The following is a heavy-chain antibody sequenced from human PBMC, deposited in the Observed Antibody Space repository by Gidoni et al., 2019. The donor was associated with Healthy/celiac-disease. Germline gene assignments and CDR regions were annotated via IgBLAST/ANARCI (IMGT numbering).Heavy chain of an antibody. CDR2: INPNSGGT. CDR1: GYTLTDDY. J-gene: IGHJ5*02. V-gene: IGHV1-2*02. D-gene: IGHD3-10*01. CDR3: ARDRFTMVRGVITQSPYNWFDP. Sequence: VQLVQAGAEGKRPGASVQVSCKASGYTLTDDYMPWVRQAPGQGLEGMGWINPNSGGTNYAQKFQGRVTMTRDTSISTAYMELSRLRSDDTAVYYCARDRFTMVRGVITQSPYNWFDPWGQGTLVTVSS.